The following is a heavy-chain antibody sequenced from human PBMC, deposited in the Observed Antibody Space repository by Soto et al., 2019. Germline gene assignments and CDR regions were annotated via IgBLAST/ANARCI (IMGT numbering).Heavy chain of an antibody. CDR2: IRSKAYGGTT. CDR1: GFTLAEYA. Sequence: SLRLSCTASGFTLAEYAMSWFRQAPGKELEWVGFIRSKAYGGTTEYAASVKGRFTISRDDSKSIAYLQMNSLKTEDTAVYYCTREVPVWFGELEDYYYGTDVWGQGTTVT. V-gene: IGHV3-49*03. D-gene: IGHD3-10*01. CDR3: TREVPVWFGELEDYYYGTDV. J-gene: IGHJ6*02.